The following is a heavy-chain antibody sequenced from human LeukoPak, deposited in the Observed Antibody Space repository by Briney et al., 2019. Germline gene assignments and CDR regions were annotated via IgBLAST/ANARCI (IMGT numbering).Heavy chain of an antibody. CDR1: GYTFTRSG. CDR3: ARDYDSSGYYYLAAY. D-gene: IGHD3-22*01. Sequence: GASVKVSCKASGYTFTRSGISRVPEAPGQGLEWMGWISAYNGNTNYAQKLQGRVTMTTDTSTSTAYMELRSLRSDDTAVYYCARDYDSSGYYYLAAYGGRGTLVTVSS. CDR2: ISAYNGNT. V-gene: IGHV1-18*01. J-gene: IGHJ4*02.